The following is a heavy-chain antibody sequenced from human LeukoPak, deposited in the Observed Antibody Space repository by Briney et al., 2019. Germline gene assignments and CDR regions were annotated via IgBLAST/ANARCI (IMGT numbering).Heavy chain of an antibody. V-gene: IGHV1-2*02. CDR1: GYIFSGYY. D-gene: IGHD3-10*01. CDR3: AKDPGLLWFGELPETSLLDY. J-gene: IGHJ4*02. Sequence: ASVKVSCKASGYIFSGYYMHWVRQAPGQGLEWMGWINPNSGDTNYAKKFQGRVTMTRDTSISTAYMELSRLRSDDTAVYYCAKDPGLLWFGELPETSLLDYWGQGTLVTVSS. CDR2: INPNSGDT.